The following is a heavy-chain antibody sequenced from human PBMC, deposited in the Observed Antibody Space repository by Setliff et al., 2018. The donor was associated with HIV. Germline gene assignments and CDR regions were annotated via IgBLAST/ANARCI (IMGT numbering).Heavy chain of an antibody. CDR2: IYPGDSDT. Sequence: GESLTISCKGSGYSFSSYWIGWVRQMPGKGLEWMGIIYPGDSDTRYGPSFKGQVTISADKSTSTAYLQWSSLKASDTAIYYCARPTNYYYGMDVWGQGTTVTVSS. V-gene: IGHV5-51*01. CDR1: GYSFSSYW. CDR3: ARPTNYYYGMDV. J-gene: IGHJ6*02.